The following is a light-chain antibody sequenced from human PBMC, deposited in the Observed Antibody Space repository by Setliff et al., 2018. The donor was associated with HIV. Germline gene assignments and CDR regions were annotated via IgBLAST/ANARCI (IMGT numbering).Light chain of an antibody. V-gene: IGLV2-14*02. CDR3: CSYSSINTQM. CDR1: SSNLGNYDL. J-gene: IGLJ1*01. CDR2: EVD. Sequence: QSALTQPAPVSGSPGQSLTISCTGNSSNLGNYDLVSWYQQHPVEAPKLIIYEVDKRPSGVSSRFSGSKSGNTASLTISGLQADDEADYYCCSYSSINTQMFGTGTRSPS.